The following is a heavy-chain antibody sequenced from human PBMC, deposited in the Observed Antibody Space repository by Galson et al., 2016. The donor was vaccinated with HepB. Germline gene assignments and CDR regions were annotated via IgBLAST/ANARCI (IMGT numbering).Heavy chain of an antibody. CDR1: GFNFKTWA. CDR3: ARSRRDFWSGRDAFDI. CDR2: ISHDGGDK. Sequence: SLRLSCAASGFNFKTWAMHWVRQAPGKGPEWSTVISHDGGDKYYGDSVKGRFTTSRDNSKSTLYLQMNSLRTEDTAVYYCARSRRDFWSGRDAFDIWGQGTSVSVSS. V-gene: IGHV3-30-3*01. J-gene: IGHJ3*02. D-gene: IGHD3-3*01.